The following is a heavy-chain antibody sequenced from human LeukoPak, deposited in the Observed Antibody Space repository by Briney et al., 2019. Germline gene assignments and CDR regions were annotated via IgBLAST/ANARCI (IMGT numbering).Heavy chain of an antibody. CDR1: GGSISITRYY. CDR2: VYYSGST. J-gene: IGHJ4*02. D-gene: IGHD3-10*01. CDR3: ARQSDYYDSGKEGYFDY. Sequence: SETLSLTCTVSGGSISITRYYWVWIREPPGEGLDWIGSVYYSGSTLYNASGKSRFTISVDTSKNQFSLKLSSVTAADTAVYYCARQSDYYDSGKEGYFDYWGQGTLVTVSS. V-gene: IGHV4-39*01.